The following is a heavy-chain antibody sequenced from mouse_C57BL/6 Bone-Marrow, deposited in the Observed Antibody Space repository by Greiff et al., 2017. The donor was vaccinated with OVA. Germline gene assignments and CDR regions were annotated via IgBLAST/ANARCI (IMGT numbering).Heavy chain of an antibody. J-gene: IGHJ1*03. Sequence: EVMLVESGTVLARPGASVKMSCKTSGYTFTSYWMHWVKQRPGQGLEWIGAIYPGNSDTSSNQKFTGKAKLTAVTSASTAYMELSILNNEDPAVYYCTREGYIDDWGTGTTVTVSS. CDR3: TREGYIDD. CDR2: IYPGNSDT. V-gene: IGHV1-5*01. CDR1: GYTFTSYW.